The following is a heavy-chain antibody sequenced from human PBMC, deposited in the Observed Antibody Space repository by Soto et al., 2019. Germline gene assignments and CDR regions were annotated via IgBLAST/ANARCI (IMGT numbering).Heavy chain of an antibody. V-gene: IGHV4-39*01. J-gene: IGHJ4*02. Sequence: SETLSLTCTVSGGSISSSSYYWGWIRQPPGKGLEWIGSIYYSGSTYYNPSLKSRVTISVDTSKNQFSLKLSSVTAADTAVYYCARQAARVDEWGSSSGEVDYWGQGTLVTVSS. CDR2: IYYSGST. CDR1: GGSISSSSYY. CDR3: ARQAARVDEWGSSSGEVDY. D-gene: IGHD6-6*01.